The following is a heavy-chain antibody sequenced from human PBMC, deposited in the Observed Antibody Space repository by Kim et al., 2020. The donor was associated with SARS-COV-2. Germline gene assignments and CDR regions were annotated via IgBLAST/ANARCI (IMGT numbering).Heavy chain of an antibody. V-gene: IGHV3-23*01. CDR1: GFTFSSYA. CDR3: AKPPGHDSSGYYYGPFDY. CDR2: ISGSGGST. J-gene: IGHJ4*02. D-gene: IGHD3-22*01. Sequence: GGSLRLSCAASGFTFSSYAMSWVRQAPGKGLEWVSAISGSGGSTYYADSVKGRFTISRDNSKNTLYLQMNSLRAEDTAVYYCAKPPGHDSSGYYYGPFDYWGQGTLVTVSS.